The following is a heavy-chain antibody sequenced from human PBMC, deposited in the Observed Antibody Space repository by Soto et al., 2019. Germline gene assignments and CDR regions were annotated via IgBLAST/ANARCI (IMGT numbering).Heavy chain of an antibody. D-gene: IGHD1-26*01. CDR1: GDSITKYY. CDR2: IYTSGST. CDR3: ARTVGAAYYFDF. Sequence: SETLSLTCTVSGDSITKYYWSWIRQSAGKGLEWIGRIYTSGSTNYNPSLKSRVTMSIDTSNKHFSLGLKSVTAADTAVCYCARTVGAAYYFDFWGQGALVTVSS. V-gene: IGHV4-4*07. J-gene: IGHJ4*02.